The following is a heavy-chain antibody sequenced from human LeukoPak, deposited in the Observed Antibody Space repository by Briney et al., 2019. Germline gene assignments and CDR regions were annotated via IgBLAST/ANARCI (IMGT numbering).Heavy chain of an antibody. J-gene: IGHJ4*02. V-gene: IGHV3-30*18. CDR3: AKDHSSSWYYFDY. D-gene: IGHD6-13*01. CDR1: GFAFSTYC. CDR2: ISYDGSNK. Sequence: GGSLRLSCAASGFAFSTYCMTWLRQAPGKGLEWVAVISYDGSNKYYADSVKGRFTISRDNSKNTLYLQMNSLRAEDTAVYYCAKDHSSSWYYFDYWGQGTLVTVSS.